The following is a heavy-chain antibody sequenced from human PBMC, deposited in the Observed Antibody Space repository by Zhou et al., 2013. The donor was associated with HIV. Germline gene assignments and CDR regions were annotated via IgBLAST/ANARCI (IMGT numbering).Heavy chain of an antibody. CDR3: ASGTTVTPRTFWY. CDR1: GGTFSTYA. D-gene: IGHD4-17*01. V-gene: IGHV1-69*05. CDR2: IIPVRKTS. J-gene: IGHJ4*02. Sequence: QVQLVQSGAQLKKPGSSVTVSCRPAGGTFSTYAFSWVRQAPGQRPEWLGGIIPVRKTSDYVEAFQDRFSISKDESTTTVYMKLDNLTFDDTAVYYCASGTTVTPRTFWYWGQGTLVTVSS.